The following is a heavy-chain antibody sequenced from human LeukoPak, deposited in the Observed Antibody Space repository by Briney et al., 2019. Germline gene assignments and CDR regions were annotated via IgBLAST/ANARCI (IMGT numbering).Heavy chain of an antibody. CDR1: GGSFSGYY. CDR2: INHSGST. D-gene: IGHD2-2*02. V-gene: IGHV4-34*01. J-gene: IGHJ6*02. Sequence: KPSATLSLTCAVYGGSFSGYYWSWIRQPPGKGLEWIGEINHSGSTNYNPSLKRRVTISVDTPKNQFSLKLSSVTAADTAVYYCARDRVVPAAIISGMDVWGQGTTVTVSS. CDR3: ARDRVVPAAIISGMDV.